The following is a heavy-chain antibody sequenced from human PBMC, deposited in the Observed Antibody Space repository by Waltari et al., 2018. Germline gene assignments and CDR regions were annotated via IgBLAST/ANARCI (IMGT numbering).Heavy chain of an antibody. Sequence: QVQLVQSGAEVKKPGASVKVSCKASGSTFTSYYIHWVRQAPGQGLELMGWINPNSGGTNYAQKFQGRVTMTRDTSISTAYMELSRLRSDDTAVYYCARSRGSGLRNYFDYWGQGTLVTVSS. J-gene: IGHJ4*02. CDR3: ARSRGSGLRNYFDY. V-gene: IGHV1-2*02. D-gene: IGHD6-19*01. CDR2: INPNSGGT. CDR1: GSTFTSYY.